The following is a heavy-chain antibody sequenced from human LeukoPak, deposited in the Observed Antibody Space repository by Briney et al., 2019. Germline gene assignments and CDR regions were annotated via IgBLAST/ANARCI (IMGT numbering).Heavy chain of an antibody. V-gene: IGHV3-9*01. Sequence: GRSLRLACAASGFTFDDYTMHWVRQAPGRGLEWVSGIRWNSDSIDYADSVKGRFTISRDNAKKSLSLQMNGLRAEDTAFYYCAKGSYYASGSSLFDYWGQGTLVTVSS. CDR1: GFTFDDYT. J-gene: IGHJ4*02. D-gene: IGHD3-10*01. CDR2: IRWNSDSI. CDR3: AKGSYYASGSSLFDY.